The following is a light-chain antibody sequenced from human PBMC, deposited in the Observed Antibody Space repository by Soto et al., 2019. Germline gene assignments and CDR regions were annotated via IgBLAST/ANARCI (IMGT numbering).Light chain of an antibody. CDR3: KQRSNWPIT. CDR1: QSVSRY. CDR2: DAF. J-gene: IGKJ5*01. Sequence: EIVLTQSPVTLSLSPGERATLSCRASQSVSRYLAWYQQKPDQAPRLLIYDAFNRATGIQARFSGSGSGTDSTLTIRSLEPEDFVVYYCKQRSNWPITFGQGTRLEIK. V-gene: IGKV3-11*01.